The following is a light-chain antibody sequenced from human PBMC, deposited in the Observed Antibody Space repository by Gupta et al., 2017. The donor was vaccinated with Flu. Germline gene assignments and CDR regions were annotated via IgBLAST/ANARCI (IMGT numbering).Light chain of an antibody. Sequence: QSALAQPASVSGSLGPSITISCTGTTSDVGNYDLVSWYQQHPGKAPKLIIYEGSKRPSGISNRFSGSKSGNTASLTISGLQAEDEADYYCCSYAGSGTYVFGTGTKVTVL. CDR1: TSDVGNYDL. CDR2: EGS. CDR3: CSYAGSGTYV. J-gene: IGLJ1*01. V-gene: IGLV2-23*01.